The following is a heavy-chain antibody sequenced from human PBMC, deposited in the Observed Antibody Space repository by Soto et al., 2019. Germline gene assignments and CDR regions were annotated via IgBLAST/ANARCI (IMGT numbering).Heavy chain of an antibody. D-gene: IGHD4-17*01. Sequence: GGSLRLSCAASGFTFSSYGMHWVRQAPGKGLEWVAVIWYDGSNKYYADSVKGRFTISRDNSKNTLYLQMNSLRAEDTAVYYCARDRNGDYLFDYWGQGTLVTVSS. J-gene: IGHJ4*02. CDR2: IWYDGSNK. CDR3: ARDRNGDYLFDY. V-gene: IGHV3-33*01. CDR1: GFTFSSYG.